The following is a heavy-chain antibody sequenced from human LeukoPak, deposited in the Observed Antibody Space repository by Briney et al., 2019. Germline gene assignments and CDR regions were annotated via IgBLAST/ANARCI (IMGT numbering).Heavy chain of an antibody. J-gene: IGHJ4*02. CDR3: AKDLDVLRYFDWLSGFDY. Sequence: GGSLRLSCAASGFTFSSYGMHWVRQAPGKGLEWVAFIRYDGSNKYYADSVKGRFTISRDNSKNTLYLQMNSLRAEDTAVYYCAKDLDVLRYFDWLSGFDYWGQGTLVTVSS. V-gene: IGHV3-30*02. CDR1: GFTFSSYG. D-gene: IGHD3-9*01. CDR2: IRYDGSNK.